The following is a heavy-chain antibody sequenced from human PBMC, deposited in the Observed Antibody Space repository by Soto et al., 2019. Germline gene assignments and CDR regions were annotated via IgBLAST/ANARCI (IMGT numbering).Heavy chain of an antibody. D-gene: IGHD2-2*01. V-gene: IGHV1-69*06. Sequence: ASVKVSCKASGGTFSSYAISWVRQAPGQGLEWMGGIIPIFGTASYAQKFQGRVTITADKSTSTAYMELSSLRSEDTAVYYCARGEVVVVPAAYYYYYYGMDVWGQGTTVTVSS. CDR3: ARGEVVVVPAAYYYYYYGMDV. CDR2: IIPIFGTA. J-gene: IGHJ6*02. CDR1: GGTFSSYA.